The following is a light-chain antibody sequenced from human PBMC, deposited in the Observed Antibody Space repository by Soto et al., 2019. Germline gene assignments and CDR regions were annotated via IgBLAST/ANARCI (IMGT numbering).Light chain of an antibody. CDR3: SSYATSRIVI. J-gene: IGLJ2*01. CDR1: TRNVGGHNY. Sequence: QSALTQPASVSGPLGEPLTMPGPGTTRNVGGHNYVSWYQQHPGKAPRFLIFEVSNRPSGVSDRFSGSKSGSTAFLTISGLQIEDEADYYCSSYATSRIVIFGGGTKVTVL. V-gene: IGLV2-14*03. CDR2: EVS.